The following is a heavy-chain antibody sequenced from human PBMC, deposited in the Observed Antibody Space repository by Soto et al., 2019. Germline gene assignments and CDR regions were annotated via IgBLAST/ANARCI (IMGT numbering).Heavy chain of an antibody. CDR3: ARNGGSWDYYYYYGMDV. Sequence: SETLSLTCAVSGGSISSSNWWSWVRQPPGKGLEWIGEMYHSGSTNHNPSLKSRVTISVDTSKNQFSLKLRSVTAADTAVYYCARNGGSWDYYYYYGMDVWGQGTTVTVSS. CDR2: MYHSGST. D-gene: IGHD2-15*01. V-gene: IGHV4-4*02. J-gene: IGHJ6*02. CDR1: GGSISSSNW.